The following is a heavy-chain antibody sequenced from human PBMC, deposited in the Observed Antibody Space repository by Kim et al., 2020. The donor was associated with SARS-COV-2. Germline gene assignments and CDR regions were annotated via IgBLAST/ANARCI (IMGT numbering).Heavy chain of an antibody. Sequence: KYYADSVKGRFTISRDNSKNTLYLQMNSLRAEDTAVYYCAKRGAGRKVDYWGQGTLVTVSS. CDR3: AKRGAGRKVDY. D-gene: IGHD3-10*01. J-gene: IGHJ4*02. V-gene: IGHV3-30*02. CDR2: K.